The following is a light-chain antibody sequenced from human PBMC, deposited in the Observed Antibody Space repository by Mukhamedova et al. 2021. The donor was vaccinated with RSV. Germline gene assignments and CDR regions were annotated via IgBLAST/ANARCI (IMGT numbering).Light chain of an antibody. CDR2: YDS. Sequence: QWYQRRVHGQAPVVVMFYDSDRPAGIPERLSGSKSGNTATLTISGVEAGDEADYYCQVRDSGRSHVVFGGGTKLAVL. CDR3: QVRDSGRSHVV. V-gene: IGLV3-21*04. J-gene: IGLJ2*01.